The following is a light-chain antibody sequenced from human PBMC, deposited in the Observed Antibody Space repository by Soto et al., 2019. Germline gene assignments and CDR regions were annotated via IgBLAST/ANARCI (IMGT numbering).Light chain of an antibody. CDR1: QSISSW. CDR2: KAS. J-gene: IGKJ1*01. CDR3: QQYNGYPWT. V-gene: IGKV1-5*03. Sequence: DIQMTQSPSTQSASVGDRVTITCRASQSISSWLAWYQQKPGKAPKLLIYKASSLESGVPSRFSGSGSGTEFTLTITSLQPDDFATYYCQQYNGYPWTFGQGTKVEIK.